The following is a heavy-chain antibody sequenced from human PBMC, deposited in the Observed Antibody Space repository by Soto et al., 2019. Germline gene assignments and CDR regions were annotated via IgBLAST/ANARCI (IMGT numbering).Heavy chain of an antibody. D-gene: IGHD4-17*01. CDR1: GYTFTSYG. V-gene: IGHV1-18*01. CDR3: ARPNYGDRSYYYYGMDV. Sequence: QVQLVQSGAEVKKPGASVKVSCKASGYTFTSYGISWVRQAPGQGLEWMGWISAYNGNTNYAQKLQGRVTMTTDTSTSTAYMELRSLRSDDTAVYYCARPNYGDRSYYYYGMDVWGQGTTVTVSS. J-gene: IGHJ6*02. CDR2: ISAYNGNT.